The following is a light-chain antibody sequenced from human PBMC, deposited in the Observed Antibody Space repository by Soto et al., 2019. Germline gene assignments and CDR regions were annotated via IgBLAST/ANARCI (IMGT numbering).Light chain of an antibody. CDR1: NSDVGGFTY. J-gene: IGLJ2*01. V-gene: IGLV2-14*01. CDR2: EVS. CDR3: ASYTSSSTSVI. Sequence: QSALTQPASVSGSPGQSITISCTGTNSDVGGFTYVSWYQQHPDKAPKLIIFEVSNRPSGISSRFSGSKSGNTASLTISGLQAEDEADYYCASYTSSSTSVIFGRGTKLTVL.